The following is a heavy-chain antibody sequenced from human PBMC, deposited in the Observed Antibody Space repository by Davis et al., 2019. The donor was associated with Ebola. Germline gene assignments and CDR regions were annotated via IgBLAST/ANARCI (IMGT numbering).Heavy chain of an antibody. D-gene: IGHD1-26*01. CDR3: AKYGKWEFIGVDY. V-gene: IGHV3-53*01. CDR2: LYSRGTT. CDR1: GFTFSAYY. J-gene: IGHJ4*02. Sequence: GGSLRLSCAASGFTFSAYYMSWIRQAPGKGLEWVSVLYSRGTTYYADSVKGRFAVSRDNSKNTLYLQMNSLRAEDTAVYYCAKYGKWEFIGVDYWGQGTLVTVSS.